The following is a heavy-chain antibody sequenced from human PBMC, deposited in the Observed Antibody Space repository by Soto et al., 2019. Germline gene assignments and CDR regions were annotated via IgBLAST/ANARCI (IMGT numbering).Heavy chain of an antibody. D-gene: IGHD5-18*01. CDR2: IIPIFGTA. Sequence: SGKVSCKASAGTFSSYAISWVRQAPGQGLEWMGGIIPIFGTANYAQRFQGRVTITADKSTSTAYMELSSLRSEDTAVYYCARHNSYGQKGNLDYWGQGTLVTVSS. J-gene: IGHJ4*02. CDR3: ARHNSYGQKGNLDY. CDR1: AGTFSSYA. V-gene: IGHV1-69*06.